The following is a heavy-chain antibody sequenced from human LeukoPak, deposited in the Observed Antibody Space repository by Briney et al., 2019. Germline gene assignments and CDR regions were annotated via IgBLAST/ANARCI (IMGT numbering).Heavy chain of an antibody. CDR1: GFTFSSYG. V-gene: IGHV3-33*01. CDR3: ARDLEPRIAAVGFPRA. Sequence: GALRLSCAASGFTFSSYGMHWVRQAPGKGLEWVAVIWYDGSNKYYADSVKGRFTISRDNSKNTLYLQMNSLRAEDTAVYYCARDLEPRIAAVGFPRAWGQGTLVTVSS. J-gene: IGHJ4*02. CDR2: IWYDGSNK. D-gene: IGHD6-13*01.